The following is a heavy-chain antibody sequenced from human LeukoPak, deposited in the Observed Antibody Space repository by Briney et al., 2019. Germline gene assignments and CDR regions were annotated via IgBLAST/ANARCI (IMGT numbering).Heavy chain of an antibody. J-gene: IGHJ4*02. V-gene: IGHV3-53*01. CDR3: ARDPPGIAASGTGG. D-gene: IGHD6-13*01. CDR2: TYSGGTT. CDR1: GFTVSNNY. Sequence: GGSLRLSCAASGFTVSNNYMNWVRQAPGKGLEWVSLTYSGGTTKYADSVKGRFTISRDNSKNTLYLQMNSLRVEDTAMYYCARDPPGIAASGTGGWGQGTLVTVSS.